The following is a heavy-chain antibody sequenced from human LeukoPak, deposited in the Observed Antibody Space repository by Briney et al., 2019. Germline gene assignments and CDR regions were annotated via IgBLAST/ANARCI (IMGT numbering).Heavy chain of an antibody. CDR2: TYYRSKWYN. CDR3: ARDASALRLPFDY. D-gene: IGHD5-12*01. CDR1: GDSVSTNSAA. Sequence: SQTLSLTCAISGDSVSTNSAAWNWIRQSPSSGLEWLGRTYYRSKWYNDYAVSVKSRITINPDTSKNQFSLQLNSVTPEDTAVYYCARDASALRLPFDYWGQGTLVTVSS. J-gene: IGHJ4*02. V-gene: IGHV6-1*01.